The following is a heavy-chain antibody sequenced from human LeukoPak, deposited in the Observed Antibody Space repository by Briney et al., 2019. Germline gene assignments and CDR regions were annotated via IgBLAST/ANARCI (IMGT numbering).Heavy chain of an antibody. Sequence: SQTLSLTCAISGDSVSSDSAVWNWIRQSPSRGLEWLGRTYYKSKWYTDYAVSVKSRIAINPDTSKNQFSLQLNSVTPEDTAVYYCARDWDQGLFDYWGQGTLDTVSS. D-gene: IGHD3/OR15-3a*01. CDR1: GDSVSSDSAV. CDR3: ARDWDQGLFDY. J-gene: IGHJ4*02. V-gene: IGHV6-1*01. CDR2: TYYKSKWYT.